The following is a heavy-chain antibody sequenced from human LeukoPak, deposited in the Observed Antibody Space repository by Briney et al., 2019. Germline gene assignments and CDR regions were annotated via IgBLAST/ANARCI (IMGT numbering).Heavy chain of an antibody. V-gene: IGHV1-2*02. CDR1: GYTFTGYY. CDR3: ARVSRLLWFGESHPPGWFDP. CDR2: INPNSGGT. D-gene: IGHD3-10*01. J-gene: IGHJ5*02. Sequence: ASVKVSCKAYGYTFTGYYMHWVRQAPGQGLEWMGWINPNSGGTNYAQKFQGRVTMTRDTSISTAYMELSRLRSDDTAVYYCARVSRLLWFGESHPPGWFDPWGQGTLVTVSS.